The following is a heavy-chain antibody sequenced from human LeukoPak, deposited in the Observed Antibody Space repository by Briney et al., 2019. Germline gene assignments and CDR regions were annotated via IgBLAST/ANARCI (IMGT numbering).Heavy chain of an antibody. Sequence: GGSLRLSCAASGFTFSSYAMSWIRQAPGKGLEWLSYISDLSNNRYYADTVKGRFIISRDDAKNSVYLQMSSLRAEDTAVYYCARFGTSGYSGDHWGQGTLVTVSS. CDR1: GFTFSSYA. J-gene: IGHJ4*02. D-gene: IGHD3-22*01. V-gene: IGHV3-48*04. CDR2: ISDLSNNR. CDR3: ARFGTSGYSGDH.